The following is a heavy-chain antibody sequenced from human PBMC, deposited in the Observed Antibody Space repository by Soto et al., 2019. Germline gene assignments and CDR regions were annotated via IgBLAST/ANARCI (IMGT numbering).Heavy chain of an antibody. CDR3: ARDTTGILDY. D-gene: IGHD1-1*01. J-gene: IGHJ4*02. V-gene: IGHV3-7*01. Sequence: GGSLRLSCAASGFNFDNYWMAWVRQAPGKGLEWVANIKQDGSDKNYVDSVKGRFTISRDNAKNTLYLEMNSLRADDSAVYSCARDTTGILDYWGQGTLVTVSS. CDR2: IKQDGSDK. CDR1: GFNFDNYW.